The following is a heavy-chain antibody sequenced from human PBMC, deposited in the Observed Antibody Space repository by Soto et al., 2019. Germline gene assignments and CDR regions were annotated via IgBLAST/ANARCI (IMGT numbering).Heavy chain of an antibody. CDR2: INHSGST. V-gene: IGHV4-34*01. J-gene: IGHJ1*01. Sequence: PSETLSLTCAVYGGSFSGYYWSWIRQPPGKGLEWIGEINHSGSTNYNPSLKSRVTISVDTSKNQFSLKLSSVTAADTAVYYCARGWGAIAARRRYFQHWGQGTLVTVSS. D-gene: IGHD6-6*01. CDR3: ARGWGAIAARRRYFQH. CDR1: GGSFSGYY.